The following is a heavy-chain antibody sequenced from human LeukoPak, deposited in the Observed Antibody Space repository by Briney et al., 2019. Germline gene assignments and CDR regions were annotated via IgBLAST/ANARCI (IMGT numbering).Heavy chain of an antibody. J-gene: IGHJ3*02. D-gene: IGHD6-19*01. V-gene: IGHV3-21*01. CDR1: GFTFSSYS. Sequence: GGSLRLSCAASGFTFSSYSMNWVRQAPGKGLEWVSSISSSSSYIYYADSVKGRFTISRDNAKNSLYLQTNSLRAEDTAVYYCARAAEDWYSSGWYDAFDIWGQGTMVTVSS. CDR3: ARAAEDWYSSGWYDAFDI. CDR2: ISSSSSYI.